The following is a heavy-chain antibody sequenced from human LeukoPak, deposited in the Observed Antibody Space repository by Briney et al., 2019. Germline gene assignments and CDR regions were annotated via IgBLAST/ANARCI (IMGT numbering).Heavy chain of an antibody. J-gene: IGHJ4*02. CDR1: GYTFTDYY. Sequence: GASVKVSCKASGYTFTDYYMHWVRQAPGQGLDWMGWINPNSGGTNYAQKFQGRVAMTRDTSITTAYVELSRLRFDDTAVYYCARAPAGGKLRFFDYWGQGTLVTVSS. CDR3: ARAPAGGKLRFFDY. CDR2: INPNSGGT. V-gene: IGHV1-2*02. D-gene: IGHD3-3*01.